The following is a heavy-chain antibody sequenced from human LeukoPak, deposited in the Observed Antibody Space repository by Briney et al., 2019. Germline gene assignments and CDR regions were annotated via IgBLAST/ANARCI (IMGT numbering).Heavy chain of an antibody. J-gene: IGHJ4*02. D-gene: IGHD5-12*01. V-gene: IGHV3-23*01. Sequence: GGSLRLSCAVSGFTFSNYAMSWVRQTPGKGLEWVSSISGSGASTYNADSVKGRFTISRDNAKNTLYLQMNSLRAEDTAVYYCARDGYSYASGGFDSWGQGTLVTVSS. CDR3: ARDGYSYASGGFDS. CDR2: ISGSGAST. CDR1: GFTFSNYA.